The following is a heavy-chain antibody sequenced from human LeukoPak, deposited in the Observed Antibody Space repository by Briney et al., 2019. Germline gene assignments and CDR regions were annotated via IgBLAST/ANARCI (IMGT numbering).Heavy chain of an antibody. J-gene: IGHJ6*03. CDR2: ISSTVGTN. Sequence: GGTLTLSCAASGFTFSDYCMSWVRQAPGKGLEWISSISSTVGTNYYAGSVKGRFTISRDHSKNTLFLQVNSLRAEDTAIYYCAQNGDRGAYCSGGSCYPYYYYYMDVWGKGTTVTISS. V-gene: IGHV3-23*01. CDR3: AQNGDRGAYCSGGSCYPYYYYYMDV. D-gene: IGHD2-15*01. CDR1: GFTFSDYC.